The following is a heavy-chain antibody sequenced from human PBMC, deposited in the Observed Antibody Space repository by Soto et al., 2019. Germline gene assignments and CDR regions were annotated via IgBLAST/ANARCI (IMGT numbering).Heavy chain of an antibody. CDR1: GGSFRGYY. CDR2: INHSGST. D-gene: IGHD2-8*02. V-gene: IGHV4-34*01. J-gene: IGHJ4*02. Sequence: QVQLQQWGAGLLKPSETLSLTCAVYGGSFRGYYWTWIRQPPGTGLEWIGEINHSGSTNYNPSLKSRVTISVATSESQFSLKLTSGTAADTTVDYCARDKITGVFDYWGQGTLVTVSS. CDR3: ARDKITGVFDY.